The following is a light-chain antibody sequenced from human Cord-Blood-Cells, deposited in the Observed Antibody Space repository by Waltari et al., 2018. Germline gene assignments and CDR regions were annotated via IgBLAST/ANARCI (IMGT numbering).Light chain of an antibody. CDR1: SHDVGSYNL. CDR2: EGS. Sequence: QSALTQPASVSGSPGQSITISCTGTSHDVGSYNLVSWYQQHPGKAPKLMIYEGSKRPSGVSNRFSGSKSGNTDSLTISGLQAEDEADYYCCSYAGSSNVVFGGGTKLTVL. CDR3: CSYAGSSNVV. V-gene: IGLV2-23*01. J-gene: IGLJ2*01.